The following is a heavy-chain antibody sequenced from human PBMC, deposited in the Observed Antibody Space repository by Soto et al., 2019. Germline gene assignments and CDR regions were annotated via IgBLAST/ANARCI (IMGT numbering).Heavy chain of an antibody. D-gene: IGHD3-10*02. J-gene: IGHJ4*01. Sequence: GLEWMGWISAYNGNTNYADSVRGRFTISADIAENSVILQMNSLRDEDSAVYFCVRDRDLYRDMFHADLWGQGTLVTVSS. CDR2: ISAYNGNT. V-gene: IGHV3-11*06. CDR3: VRDRDLYRDMFHADL.